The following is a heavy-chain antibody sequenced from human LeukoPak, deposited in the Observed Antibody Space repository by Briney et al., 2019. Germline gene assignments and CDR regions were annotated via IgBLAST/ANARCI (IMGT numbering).Heavy chain of an antibody. J-gene: IGHJ4*02. CDR3: ARLLEWSQARDY. D-gene: IGHD3-3*01. V-gene: IGHV1-2*02. CDR2: INPNSGGT. Sequence: ASVKVSCKASGYTFTGYYMHWVRQAPGQGLEWMGWINPNSGGTNYAQKFQGRVTMTRDTSISTAYMELSRLRSDDTALYYCARLLEWSQARDYWGQGTLVTVSS. CDR1: GYTFTGYY.